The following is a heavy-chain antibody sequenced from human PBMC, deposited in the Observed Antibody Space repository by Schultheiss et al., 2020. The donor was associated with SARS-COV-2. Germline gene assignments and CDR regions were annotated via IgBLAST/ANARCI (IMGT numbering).Heavy chain of an antibody. D-gene: IGHD6-13*01. V-gene: IGHV4-59*08. Sequence: SQTLSLTCTVSGGSISGDYWSWIRQPPGKGLEWIGYISYSGTTKYNPSLESRVSISVDTSKNQFSLKLSSVTAADTAVYYCARGYGSSWYGFDYWGQGTLVTVSS. CDR1: GGSISGDY. CDR2: ISYSGTT. J-gene: IGHJ4*02. CDR3: ARGYGSSWYGFDY.